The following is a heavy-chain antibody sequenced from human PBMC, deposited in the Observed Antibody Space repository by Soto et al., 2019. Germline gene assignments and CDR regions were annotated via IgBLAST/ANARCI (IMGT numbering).Heavy chain of an antibody. V-gene: IGHV3-30*18. CDR2: ISYDGSNK. CDR1: GFTFSSYG. Sequence: QVQLVKSGGGVVQPGRSLRLSCAASGFTFSSYGMHWVRQAPGKGLEWVAVISYDGSNKYYADSVKGRFTISRDNSKKTLYLQMNSLRAEDTAVFYCAKEWVYDSSGWSFDYWGQGTLVTVSS. D-gene: IGHD3-22*01. J-gene: IGHJ4*02. CDR3: AKEWVYDSSGWSFDY.